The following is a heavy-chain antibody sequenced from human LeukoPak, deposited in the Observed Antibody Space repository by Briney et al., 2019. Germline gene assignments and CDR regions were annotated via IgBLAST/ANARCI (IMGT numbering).Heavy chain of an antibody. CDR2: ISYDGSNK. CDR3: AIGGDGDYGGAFDI. J-gene: IGHJ3*02. D-gene: IGHD4-17*01. Sequence: GGSLRLFCAASGFTFSSYAMHWVRQAPGKGLEWVAVISYDGSNKYYADSVKGRFTISRDNSENTLYLQMNSLRAEDTAVYYCAIGGDGDYGGAFDIWGQGTMVTVSS. CDR1: GFTFSSYA. V-gene: IGHV3-30*04.